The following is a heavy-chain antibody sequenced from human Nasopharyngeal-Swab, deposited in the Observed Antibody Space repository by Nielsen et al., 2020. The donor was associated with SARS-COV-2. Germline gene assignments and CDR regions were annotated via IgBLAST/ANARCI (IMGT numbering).Heavy chain of an antibody. CDR1: GFTFSSYW. Sequence: GGSLRLSCAASGFTFSSYWMHWVRQAPGKGLVWVSRINSDGSSTSYADSVKGRFTISRDNAKNSLYLQMNSLRAEDTAVYYCARDGNTYYDFWSGYYNYYYYGMDVWGQGTTVTVFS. CDR2: INSDGSST. V-gene: IGHV3-74*01. J-gene: IGHJ6*02. D-gene: IGHD3-3*01. CDR3: ARDGNTYYDFWSGYYNYYYYGMDV.